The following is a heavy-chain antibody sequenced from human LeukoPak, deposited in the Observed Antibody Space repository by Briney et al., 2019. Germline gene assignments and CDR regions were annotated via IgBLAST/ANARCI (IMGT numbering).Heavy chain of an antibody. J-gene: IGHJ2*01. CDR1: GYSFTSYW. Sequence: GESLKISCKGSGYSFTSYWIGWVRQMPGKGLEWMGIIYPGDSDTRYSPSFQGQVTISADKSISTAYLQWSSLKASDTAMYYCARPNTVTKSSAVADYWYFDLWGRGTLVTVSS. V-gene: IGHV5-51*01. D-gene: IGHD4-17*01. CDR3: ARPNTVTKSSAVADYWYFDL. CDR2: IYPGDSDT.